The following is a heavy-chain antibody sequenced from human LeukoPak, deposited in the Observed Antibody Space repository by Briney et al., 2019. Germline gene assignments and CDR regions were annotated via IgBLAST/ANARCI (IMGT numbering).Heavy chain of an antibody. D-gene: IGHD3-3*01. CDR1: GYTFIGYY. V-gene: IGHV1-8*03. CDR2: MNPNSGNT. CDR3: ARTDYDFWSGYYTGSNWFDP. Sequence: ASMKVSCKASGYTFIGYYIHWVRQAPGQGLEWMGWMNPNSGNTGYAQKFQGRVTITRNTSISTVYMELSSLRSEDTAVYYCARTDYDFWSGYYTGSNWFDPWGQGTLVTVSS. J-gene: IGHJ5*02.